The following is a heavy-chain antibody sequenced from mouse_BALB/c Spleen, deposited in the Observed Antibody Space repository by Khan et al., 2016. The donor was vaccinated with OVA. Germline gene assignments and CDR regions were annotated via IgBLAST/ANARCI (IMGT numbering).Heavy chain of an antibody. V-gene: IGHV1S41*01. CDR2: IAPGSGCP. Sequence: DLVRPGASVKLSCKASGYTFTSYWINWVKQRLGQGLEWIGRIAPGSGCPHYNELFKGKATLNVDPSSSTAYMQLSSLSNTDSSVFFFTRENYYGRTCYAMDYWGQGTSVTVSS. CDR1: GYTFTSYW. D-gene: IGHD1-1*01. J-gene: IGHJ4*01. CDR3: TRENYYGRTCYAMDY.